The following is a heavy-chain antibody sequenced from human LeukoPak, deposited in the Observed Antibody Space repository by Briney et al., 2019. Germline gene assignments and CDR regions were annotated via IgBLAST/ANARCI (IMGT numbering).Heavy chain of an antibody. Sequence: PSKTRSLTCTVPGASITSPYWGWSRQPPGKGRGWIGSFYYSGSTNYNPSLKSRVTISVDTSKNQFSLKLSSVTAADTAVYYCARDRSYSSSWSRIDPWGQGTLVTVSS. CDR3: ARDRSYSSSWSRIDP. J-gene: IGHJ5*02. CDR2: FYYSGST. D-gene: IGHD6-13*01. V-gene: IGHV4-59*11. CDR1: GASITSPY.